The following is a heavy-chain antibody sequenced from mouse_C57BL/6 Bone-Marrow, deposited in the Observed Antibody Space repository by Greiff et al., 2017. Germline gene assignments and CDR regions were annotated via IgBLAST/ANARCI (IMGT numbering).Heavy chain of an antibody. D-gene: IGHD2-1*01. CDR1: GFTFSDYG. CDR3: ARRVYYYYAMDY. CDR2: ISNLAYSI. Sequence: EVKLMESGGGLVQPGGSLKLSCAASGFTFSDYGMAWVRQAPRKGPEWVAFISNLAYSIYYADTVTGRFTISRENAKNTLYLEMSSLRSEDTAMYYCARRVYYYYAMDYWGQGTSVTVSS. V-gene: IGHV5-15*01. J-gene: IGHJ4*01.